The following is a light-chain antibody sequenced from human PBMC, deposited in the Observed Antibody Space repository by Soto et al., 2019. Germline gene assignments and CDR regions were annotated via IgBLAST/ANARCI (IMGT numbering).Light chain of an antibody. CDR2: EVS. CDR3: SSYTSSNTLV. J-gene: IGLJ2*01. CDR1: SSDVGAYNY. Sequence: QSVLTQPDSVSVSPGQSITISCTGTSSDVGAYNYVSWYQQHPGKAPKLMIFEVSDRPSGVSNRFSGSKSGNTASLTISGLQAEDEADYYCSSYTSSNTLVFGGGTKLTVL. V-gene: IGLV2-14*01.